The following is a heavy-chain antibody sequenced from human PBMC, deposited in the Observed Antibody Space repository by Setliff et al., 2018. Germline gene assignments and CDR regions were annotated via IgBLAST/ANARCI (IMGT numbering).Heavy chain of an antibody. CDR1: GFTFSSYA. V-gene: IGHV3-23*01. J-gene: IGHJ3*02. D-gene: IGHD3-22*01. CDR3: AKLVGRIVVVREGDAFDI. CDR2: ISGSGGST. Sequence: GGSLRLSCAASGFTFSSYAMSWVRQSPGQGLECVSAISGSGGSTYYADSVKGRFTISRDNSKNTLYLQMNSLRAEDTAVYYCAKLVGRIVVVREGDAFDIWGQGTMVTVSS.